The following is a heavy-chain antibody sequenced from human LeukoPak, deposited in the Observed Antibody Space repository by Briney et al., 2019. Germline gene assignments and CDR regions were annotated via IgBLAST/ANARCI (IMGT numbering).Heavy chain of an antibody. J-gene: IGHJ6*04. V-gene: IGHV3-11*04. CDR2: ISWSGSTI. D-gene: IGHD3-10*02. Sequence: GGSLRLSCAASGFKFSDYYMTWIRQAPGKGLEWVSYISWSGSTISYADSVKGRFTISRDNAKNSLYLQMNSLRAEDTAVYYCAELGITMIGGVWGKGTTVTISS. CDR1: GFKFSDYY. CDR3: AELGITMIGGV.